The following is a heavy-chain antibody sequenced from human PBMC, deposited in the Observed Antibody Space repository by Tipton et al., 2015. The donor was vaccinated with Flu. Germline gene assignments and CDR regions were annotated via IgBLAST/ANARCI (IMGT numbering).Heavy chain of an antibody. Sequence: TLSLTCSVSGGSIRSSSDYWGWVRQPPGKGLEWIGSIYYSGSTYYNPSLKSRVTISEDTSKNQFSLKLSSVTAADTAVYYCARRKTVTTRLTYFDYWGQGTLVTVSS. J-gene: IGHJ4*02. CDR2: IYYSGST. D-gene: IGHD4-17*01. V-gene: IGHV4-39*07. CDR3: ARRKTVTTRLTYFDY. CDR1: GGSIRSSSDY.